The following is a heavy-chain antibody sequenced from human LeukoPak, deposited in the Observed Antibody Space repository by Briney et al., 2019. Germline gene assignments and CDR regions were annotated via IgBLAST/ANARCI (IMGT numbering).Heavy chain of an antibody. CDR1: GGTFSSYA. J-gene: IGHJ4*02. CDR3: ARGSPARTYDDY. V-gene: IGHV1-69*04. Sequence: SVKVSCKASGGTFSSYAISWVRQAPGQGLEWMGRIIPILGIANYAQKFQGRVTITADESTSTAYMELSSLRSEDTAVYYCARGSPARTYDDYWGQGTLVTVSS. CDR2: IIPILGIA. D-gene: IGHD1-26*01.